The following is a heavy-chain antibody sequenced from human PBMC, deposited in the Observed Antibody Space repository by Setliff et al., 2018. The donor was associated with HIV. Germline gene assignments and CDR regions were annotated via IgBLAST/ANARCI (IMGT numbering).Heavy chain of an antibody. D-gene: IGHD4-17*01. J-gene: IGHJ5*02. CDR3: ARAPGPYGDYNWFHP. V-gene: IGHV4-4*07. Sequence: SETLSLTCTVSGGSISSYYWSWIRQPAGKGLEWIGRIYTSGSTNYNPSLKSRVTMSVDTSKNQFSLKLTSVTAAATAVDYWARAPGPYGDYNWFHPWGQGALVTVSS. CDR2: IYTSGST. CDR1: GGSISSYY.